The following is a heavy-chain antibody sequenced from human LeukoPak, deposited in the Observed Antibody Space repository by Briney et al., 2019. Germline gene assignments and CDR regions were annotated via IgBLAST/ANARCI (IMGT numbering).Heavy chain of an antibody. J-gene: IGHJ5*02. CDR1: GASFSGYY. CDR3: ASEAVAGTRWFDP. Sequence: SETLSLTCAVYGASFSGYYWSWIRQPPGKGLEWIGEINHSGSTNYNPSLKSRVTISVDTSKNQFSLKLSSVTAADTAVYYCASEAVAGTRWFDPWGQGTLVTVSS. CDR2: INHSGST. D-gene: IGHD6-19*01. V-gene: IGHV4-34*01.